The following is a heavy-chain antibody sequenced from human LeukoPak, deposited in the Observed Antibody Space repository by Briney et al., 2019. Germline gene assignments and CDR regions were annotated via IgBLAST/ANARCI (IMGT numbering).Heavy chain of an antibody. CDR2: IRSKANSYAT. V-gene: IGHV3-73*01. Sequence: GGSLRLSCAASGFTLSGSAMHWVRQASGKGLEWVGRIRSKANSYATAYAASVKGRFTISRDDSKNTAYLQMNSLKTEDTAVYYCTRQASIAARVGDYWGQGTLVTVSS. J-gene: IGHJ4*02. CDR1: GFTLSGSA. CDR3: TRQASIAARVGDY. D-gene: IGHD6-6*01.